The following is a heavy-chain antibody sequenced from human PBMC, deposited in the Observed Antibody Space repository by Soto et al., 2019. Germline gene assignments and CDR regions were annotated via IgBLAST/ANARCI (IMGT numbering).Heavy chain of an antibody. CDR1: GFTFSHHW. J-gene: IGHJ4*02. V-gene: IGHV3-7*01. D-gene: IGHD3-10*01. CDR2: IKEDGSEK. Sequence: EVQLVDSGGGLVQPGGSLRLSCAASGFTFSHHWMNWVRQAPGKGLEWVANIKEDGSEKFYVDSVKSRFTISRDNGKNSLYLQMNSLTADDTAVYYCARGSSGYGLMWFGEFLSSVDYWGQGTLVTVSS. CDR3: ARGSSGYGLMWFGEFLSSVDY.